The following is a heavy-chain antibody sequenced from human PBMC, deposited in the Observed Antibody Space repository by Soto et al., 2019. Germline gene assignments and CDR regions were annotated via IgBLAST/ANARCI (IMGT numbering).Heavy chain of an antibody. CDR2: IYYSGST. CDR3: AREGLTGTIGLYYYYGMDV. J-gene: IGHJ6*02. D-gene: IGHD1-7*01. CDR1: GGSISSYY. V-gene: IGHV4-59*01. Sequence: QAQLQESGPGLVKPSETLSLTCTVSGGSISSYYWSWIRQPPGKGLEWIGYIYYSGSTNYNPSLKSRVTISVETSKNQFSLKLSSVTAADTAVYYCAREGLTGTIGLYYYYGMDVWGQGTTVIVSS.